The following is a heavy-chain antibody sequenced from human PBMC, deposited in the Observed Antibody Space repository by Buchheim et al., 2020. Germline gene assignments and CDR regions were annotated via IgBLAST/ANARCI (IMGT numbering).Heavy chain of an antibody. V-gene: IGHV4-39*07. CDR3: ARDGEGIDWFSSPLEN. Sequence: QLQLQESGPGLVKPSETLSLTCTVSGGSISSSSYYWGWIRQPPGKGLEWIGRIFGSDSGYTNYNPSLKSRVTMSVDTSKNQLSLKVNSVTAADTAIYYCARDGEGIDWFSSPLENWGQGT. D-gene: IGHD3-9*01. J-gene: IGHJ1*01. CDR1: GGSISSSSYY. CDR2: IFGSDSGYT.